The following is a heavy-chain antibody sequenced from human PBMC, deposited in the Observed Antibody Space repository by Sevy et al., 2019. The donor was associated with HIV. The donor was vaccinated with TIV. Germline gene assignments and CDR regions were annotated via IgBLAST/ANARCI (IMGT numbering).Heavy chain of an antibody. J-gene: IGHJ4*02. D-gene: IGHD6-13*01. CDR2: LNQGGSEE. CDR3: ARGRGAAAGTGFDY. Sequence: GSLRLSCAASGFTFSVYWMAWVRQAPGKGLEWVANLNQGGSEEYYLDSVKGRFTISRDNDKDSLYLQMSTLRPEDIGVYYCARGRGAAAGTGFDYWGQRTLVTVSS. V-gene: IGHV3-7*01. CDR1: GFTFSVYW.